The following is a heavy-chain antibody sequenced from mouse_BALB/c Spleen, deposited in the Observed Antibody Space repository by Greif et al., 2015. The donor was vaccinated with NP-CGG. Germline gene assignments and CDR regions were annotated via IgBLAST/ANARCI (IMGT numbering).Heavy chain of an antibody. CDR3: ARNDGDWCFDV. D-gene: IGHD2-3*01. V-gene: IGHV14-3*02. J-gene: IGHJ1*01. Sequence: VQLQQSGAELVKPGASVKLSCTASGFNIKDTYMHWVEQRPEQGLEWIGRIDPASGNTKYDPKFQGKATITADTSSNTPSLQLSSLTSEDTAVYYCARNDGDWCFDVWGAGTPVTVSS. CDR1: GFNIKDTY. CDR2: IDPASGNT.